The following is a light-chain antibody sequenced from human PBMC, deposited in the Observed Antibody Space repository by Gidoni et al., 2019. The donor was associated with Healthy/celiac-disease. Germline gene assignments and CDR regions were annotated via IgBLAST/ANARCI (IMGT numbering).Light chain of an antibody. CDR3: QQYYSAPPT. CDR2: WAS. J-gene: IGKJ3*01. Sequence: DIVMTQSPDYLAVSLGERATIHCKSSQSVLYSSNNKNYLAWYQQKPGQPPKLLISWASTRESGVPDRFSGSGSGTDITLTISSLQAEDVAVYYCQQYYSAPPTFGPGTKVDIK. V-gene: IGKV4-1*01. CDR1: QSVLYSSNNKNY.